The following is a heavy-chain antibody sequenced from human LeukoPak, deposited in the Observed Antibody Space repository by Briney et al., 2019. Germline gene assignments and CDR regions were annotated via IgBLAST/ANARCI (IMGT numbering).Heavy chain of an antibody. CDR2: INWDSSSM. V-gene: IGHV3-9*01. D-gene: IGHD3-22*01. CDR1: GFDFGDHA. J-gene: IGHJ4*02. CDR3: ARDMSYDSSGANFDF. Sequence: GGSLRLSCETSGFDFGDHAMHWVRQAPGKGLEWISRINWDSSSMTYADSVRGRFTTSRDNAKNSLSLQMNSLRVEDTAFYYCARDMSYDSSGANFDFWGQGTLVTVSS.